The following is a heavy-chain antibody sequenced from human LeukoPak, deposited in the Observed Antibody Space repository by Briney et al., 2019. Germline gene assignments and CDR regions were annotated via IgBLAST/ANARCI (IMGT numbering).Heavy chain of an antibody. CDR1: VFTFSSYE. CDR2: ISSSGSTI. CDR3: ASVDSGSYYFDY. J-gene: IGHJ4*02. D-gene: IGHD1-26*01. Sequence: GGSLRLSCAASVFTFSSYEMNWVRQAPGKGLEWVSYISSSGSTIYYADSVKGRFTISRDNAKNSLYLQMNSLRAEDTAVYYCASVDSGSYYFDYWGQGTLVTVSS. V-gene: IGHV3-48*03.